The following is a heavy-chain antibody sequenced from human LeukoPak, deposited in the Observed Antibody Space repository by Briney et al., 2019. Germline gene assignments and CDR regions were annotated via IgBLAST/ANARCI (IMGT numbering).Heavy chain of an antibody. CDR1: GGSISKNNYY. CDR2: MYYSGST. CDR3: AREGANTRKCDY. V-gene: IGHV4-39*02. Sequence: ASETLSLTCTVSGGSISKNNYYWGWIRQPPGKGLEWIGSMYYSGSTYYNPSLKSRVTISVDTSKSRFSLNLSSVTAADTAVYYCAREGANTRKCDYWGQGTLVIVSS. D-gene: IGHD1-26*01. J-gene: IGHJ4*02.